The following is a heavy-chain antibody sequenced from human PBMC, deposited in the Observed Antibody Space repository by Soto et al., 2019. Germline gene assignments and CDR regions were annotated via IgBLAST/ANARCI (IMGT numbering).Heavy chain of an antibody. Sequence: QVQLVQSGAEVKKPGSSVKVSCKASGGTFSSYAISWVRQAPGQGLEWMGGITPIFGTANYAQKFQGRVTITADKSTSTAYMELSSLRSEDTAVYYCARSLYCSGGSCYSRYFDYWGQGTLVTVSS. CDR1: GGTFSSYA. V-gene: IGHV1-69*06. CDR2: ITPIFGTA. D-gene: IGHD2-15*01. J-gene: IGHJ4*02. CDR3: ARSLYCSGGSCYSRYFDY.